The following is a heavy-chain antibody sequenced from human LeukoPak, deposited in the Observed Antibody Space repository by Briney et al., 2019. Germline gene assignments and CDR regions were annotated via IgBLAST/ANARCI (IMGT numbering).Heavy chain of an antibody. D-gene: IGHD3/OR15-3a*01. CDR3: AKWGDFWTGLNNWYFEL. J-gene: IGHJ2*01. CDR2: ISGSGRDT. CDR1: GLTFLHYA. Sequence: GGSLRLSCAASGLTFLHYAFAWVRQAPGRGLQWVSGISGSGRDTFYSDSVKGRFTISRDNSKNTHYLQMSSLTAEDTAVYYCAKWGDFWTGLNNWYFELWGRGTLVTVSS. V-gene: IGHV3-23*01.